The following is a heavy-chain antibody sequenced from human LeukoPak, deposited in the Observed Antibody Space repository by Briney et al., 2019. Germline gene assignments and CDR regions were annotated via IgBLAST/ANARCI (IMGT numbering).Heavy chain of an antibody. J-gene: IGHJ6*02. CDR2: ISAYNGST. V-gene: IGHV1-18*01. Sequence: ASVKVSCKASGYTFNSFGISWVRQAPGQGLEWMGWISAYNGSTHYPEKLQGRLTMTTDTSTSTAYMELRSLRSDDTAIYYCARDTVMMVGSYYYGKDVWGQGTTVTVSS. CDR3: ARDTVMMVGSYYYGKDV. CDR1: GYTFNSFG. D-gene: IGHD2-15*01.